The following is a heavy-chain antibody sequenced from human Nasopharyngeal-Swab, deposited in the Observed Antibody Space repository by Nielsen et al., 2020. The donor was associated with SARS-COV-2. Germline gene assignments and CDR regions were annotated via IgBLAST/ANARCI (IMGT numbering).Heavy chain of an antibody. CDR2: ISPSGLTT. Sequence: WIRQPPGKGLEWVSGISPSGLTTYDADSVKGRFTISRDNANNTLYLQMNSLRAEDTAVYYCATLDYGDYAHYYYMDVWGKGTLVTVSS. D-gene: IGHD4-17*01. J-gene: IGHJ6*03. CDR3: ATLDYGDYAHYYYMDV. V-gene: IGHV3-23*01.